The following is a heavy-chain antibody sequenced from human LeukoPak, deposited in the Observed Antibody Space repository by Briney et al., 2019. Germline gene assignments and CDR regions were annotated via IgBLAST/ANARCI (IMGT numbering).Heavy chain of an antibody. Sequence: ASVKVSCKTSGYIFTSYGITWVRQAPGQGLEWMGWISAYNGATDFAHNLQGRVTMTTDTSTTTVYMGLRSLRSDDTAVYYCARCWSFDRGYCDYWGQGTLVTVSS. CDR2: ISAYNGAT. CDR3: ARCWSFDRGYCDY. CDR1: GYIFTSYG. J-gene: IGHJ4*02. V-gene: IGHV1-18*01.